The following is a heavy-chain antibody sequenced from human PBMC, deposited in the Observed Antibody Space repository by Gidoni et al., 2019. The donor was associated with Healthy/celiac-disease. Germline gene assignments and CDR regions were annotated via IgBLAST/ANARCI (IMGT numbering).Heavy chain of an antibody. CDR1: GFTFSSYA. Sequence: EVQLVESGGGLVQPGGSLRLSCAASGFTFSSYAMSWVRQAPGKGLEWVSAMRGSGGSTYYADSVKGRFTISRDNSKNTLYLQMNSLRAEDTAVYYCAKGADGVVVVAPALSPWGQGTTVTVSS. CDR3: AKGADGVVVVAPALSP. J-gene: IGHJ6*02. CDR2: MRGSGGST. D-gene: IGHD2-15*01. V-gene: IGHV3-23*04.